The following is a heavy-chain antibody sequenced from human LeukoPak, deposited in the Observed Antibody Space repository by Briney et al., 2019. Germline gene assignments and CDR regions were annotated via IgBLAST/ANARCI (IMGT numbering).Heavy chain of an antibody. CDR3: AKGAYDYIEIAYFDS. Sequence: HPGGSLRLSCAASGFTSANYAMNWVRQAPGKGLEWVSVLIGSSGSTDYADSVKGRFTISRDISKNTLFLQMNSLRAEDTAIYYCAKGAYDYIEIAYFDSWGQGTLVTVSS. V-gene: IGHV3-23*01. CDR1: GFTSANYA. J-gene: IGHJ4*02. D-gene: IGHD5-12*01. CDR2: LIGSSGST.